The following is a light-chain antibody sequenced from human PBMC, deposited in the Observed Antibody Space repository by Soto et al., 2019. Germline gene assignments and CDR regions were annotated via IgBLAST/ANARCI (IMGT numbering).Light chain of an antibody. CDR2: GTS. J-gene: IGKJ3*01. Sequence: EIVLTQSPGTLSLSPGERASLSCRASQTFSSSYLAWYQQKPGQAPRLLIYGTSSRAADIPDRFSGSGSGTDFTLTISSLQPGDFATYYCQQYHSYSPFTFGPGTKVDIK. CDR1: QTFSSSY. V-gene: IGKV3-20*01. CDR3: QQYHSYSPFT.